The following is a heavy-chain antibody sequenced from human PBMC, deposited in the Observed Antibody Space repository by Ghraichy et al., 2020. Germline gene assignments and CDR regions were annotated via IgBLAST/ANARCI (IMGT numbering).Heavy chain of an antibody. J-gene: IGHJ4*02. CDR2: ICYDGSNK. V-gene: IGHV3-33*01. CDR1: GFTFSSYG. D-gene: IGHD2-15*01. Sequence: GGSLRLSCAASGFTFSSYGMHWVRQAPGKGLEWVAVICYDGSNKYYADSVKGRFTISRDNSKNTLYLQMNSLRAEDTAVYYCARGGRCSGGSCNAYYFDCWDQGTLVTVSS. CDR3: ARGGRCSGGSCNAYYFDC.